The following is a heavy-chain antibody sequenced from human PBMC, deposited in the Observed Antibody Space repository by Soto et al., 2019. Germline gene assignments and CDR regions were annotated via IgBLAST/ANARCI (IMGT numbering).Heavy chain of an antibody. CDR3: AGSIAVAGPTDAFDI. CDR2: ISAYNGNT. CDR1: GYTFTSYG. D-gene: IGHD6-19*01. Sequence: ASVKVSCKASGYTFTSYGISWVRQAPGQGLEWMGWISAYNGNTNYAQKLQGRVTMTTDTSTSTAYMELRSLRSDDTAVYYCAGSIAVAGPTDAFDIWGQGTMVTVSS. J-gene: IGHJ3*02. V-gene: IGHV1-18*01.